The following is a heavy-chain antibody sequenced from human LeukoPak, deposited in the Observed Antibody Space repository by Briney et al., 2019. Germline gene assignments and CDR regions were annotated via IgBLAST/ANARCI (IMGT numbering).Heavy chain of an antibody. CDR1: GFTFSSYG. J-gene: IGHJ4*02. CDR2: IGGRGGST. V-gene: IGHV3-23*01. CDR3: AKDQYYDFWSGYPS. Sequence: QTGGSLRLSCAASGFTFSSYGMSWVRQAPGKGLEWVSTIGGRGGSTYYADSVKGRFTISRDNSKNTLYLQMNSLRAEDTAVYYCAKDQYYDFWSGYPSWGQGTLVTVSS. D-gene: IGHD3-3*01.